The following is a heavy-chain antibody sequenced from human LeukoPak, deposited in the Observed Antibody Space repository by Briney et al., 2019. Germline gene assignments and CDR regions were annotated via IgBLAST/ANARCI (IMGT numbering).Heavy chain of an antibody. V-gene: IGHV3-74*01. CDR3: ARDAIDSSGFDFDY. D-gene: IGHD3-22*01. CDR1: GFTFTSYW. CDR2: ISGDGSST. Sequence: PGGSLRLSCAASGFTFTSYWMNWVRQVPGKGLVWVSRISGDGSSTTYADSVKGRFTISRDNAKNSLYLQMNSLRAEDTAVYYCARDAIDSSGFDFDYWGQGTLVTVSS. J-gene: IGHJ4*02.